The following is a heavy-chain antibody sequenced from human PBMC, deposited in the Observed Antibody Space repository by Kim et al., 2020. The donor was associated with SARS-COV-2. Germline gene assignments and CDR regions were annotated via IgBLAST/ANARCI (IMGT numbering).Heavy chain of an antibody. CDR3: ARDRGVGGFSYYYGMDV. V-gene: IGHV1-46*01. CDR2: INPSGGST. CDR1: GYTFTSYY. D-gene: IGHD3-10*01. Sequence: ASVKVSCKASGYTFTSYYMHWVRQAPGQGLEWMGIINPSGGSTSYAQKFQGRVTMTRDTSTSTVYMELSSLRSEDTAVYYCARDRGVGGFSYYYGMDVWGQGTTVTVSS. J-gene: IGHJ6*02.